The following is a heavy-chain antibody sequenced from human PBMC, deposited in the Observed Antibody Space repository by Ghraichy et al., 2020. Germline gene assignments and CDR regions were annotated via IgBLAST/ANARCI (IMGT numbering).Heavy chain of an antibody. J-gene: IGHJ5*02. V-gene: IGHV4-59*01. CDR3: ARLWFGEAKWFDP. Sequence: GSLRLSCTVSGSSISDDYWNWIRQPPGKGLEWIGYIYYSGNSGSTNYNPSLKSRVTISVDTSKNQFSLKLYSVTAADTAVYYCARLWFGEAKWFDPWGQGTLVTVSS. CDR2: IYYSGNSGST. D-gene: IGHD3-10*01. CDR1: GSSISDDY.